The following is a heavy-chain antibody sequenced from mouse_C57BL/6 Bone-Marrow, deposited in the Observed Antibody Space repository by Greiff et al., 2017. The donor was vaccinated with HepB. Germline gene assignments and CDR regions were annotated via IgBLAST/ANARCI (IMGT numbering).Heavy chain of an antibody. V-gene: IGHV14-2*01. D-gene: IGHD4-1*01. CDR1: GFNIKDYY. J-gene: IGHJ2*01. Sequence: DVQLQESGAELVKPGASVKLSCTASGFNIKDYYMHWVKQRTEQGLEWIGRIDPEDGETKYAPKFKGKATITADTSSNTAYLQLSSLTSEDTAVYYCARVLGRGNYFDYWGQGTTLTVSS. CDR2: IDPEDGET. CDR3: ARVLGRGNYFDY.